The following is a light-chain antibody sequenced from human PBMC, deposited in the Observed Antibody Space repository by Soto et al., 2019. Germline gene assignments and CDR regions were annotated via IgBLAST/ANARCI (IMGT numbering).Light chain of an antibody. V-gene: IGLV1-44*01. CDR2: TSN. CDR1: RSNIGSNT. CDR3: AAWDDSLNVVV. J-gene: IGLJ2*01. Sequence: QSVLTQPPSASGTPGQTVTISCSGSRSNIGSNTLNWYQQLPGTAPQLLISTSNHRPSGVRDRFSASKSGTSAFLAISGLQSDDEADYYCAAWDDSLNVVVFGGGTKVTVL.